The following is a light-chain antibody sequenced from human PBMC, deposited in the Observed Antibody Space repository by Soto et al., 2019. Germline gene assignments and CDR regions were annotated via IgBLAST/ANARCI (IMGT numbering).Light chain of an antibody. CDR3: QQYGSSPRT. CDR1: QSVSSSS. V-gene: IGKV3-20*01. J-gene: IGKJ1*01. CDR2: DAS. Sequence: EIVLTQSPGTLSLSPWERATLSCRASQSVSSSSLAWYQQKRGQAPRLLIHDASSRATGIPDRFSGSGSGTDFTLTISRLEPEDFAVYYCQQYGSSPRTFGQGTKVDIK.